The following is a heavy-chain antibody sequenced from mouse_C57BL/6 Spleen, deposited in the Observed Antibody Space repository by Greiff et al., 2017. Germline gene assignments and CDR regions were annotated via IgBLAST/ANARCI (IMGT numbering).Heavy chain of an antibody. D-gene: IGHD4-1*01. CDR2: INPSTGGT. Sequence: VQLQQSGPELVKPGASVKISCKASGYSFTGYYMNWVKQSPEKSLEWIGEINPSTGGTTYNQKFKAKATLTVDKSSSTAYMQLKSRTSEDSAVYYCASNWDGAYWGQGTLVTVSA. CDR3: ASNWDGAY. V-gene: IGHV1-42*01. CDR1: GYSFTGYY. J-gene: IGHJ3*01.